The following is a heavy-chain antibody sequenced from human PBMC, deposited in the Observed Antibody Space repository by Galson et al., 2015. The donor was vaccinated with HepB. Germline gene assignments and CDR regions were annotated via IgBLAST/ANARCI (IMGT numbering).Heavy chain of an antibody. D-gene: IGHD3-10*01. CDR3: AREGLLLWFGAFDY. Sequence: SLRLSCAASGFTFSSYAMHWVRQAPGKGLEYVSAISSNGGSTYYANSVKGRFTISRDNSKNTLYLQMGSLRAEDMAVYYCAREGLLLWFGAFDYWGQGTLVTVSS. J-gene: IGHJ4*02. V-gene: IGHV3-64*01. CDR1: GFTFSSYA. CDR2: ISSNGGST.